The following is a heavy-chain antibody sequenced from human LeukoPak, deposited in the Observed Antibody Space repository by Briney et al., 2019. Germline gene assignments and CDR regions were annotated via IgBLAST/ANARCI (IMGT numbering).Heavy chain of an antibody. D-gene: IGHD4-17*01. J-gene: IGHJ6*03. CDR1: GGSISSGGYY. CDR3: ARGGNYGPEDYYYMDV. V-gene: IGHV4-30-2*01. Sequence: SQTLSLTCTVSGGSISSGGYYWSWIRQPPGKGLEWIGYIYHSGSTYYNPSLKSRVTISVDRSKNHFSLKLSSVTAADTAVYYCARGGNYGPEDYYYMDVWGKGTTVTVSS. CDR2: IYHSGST.